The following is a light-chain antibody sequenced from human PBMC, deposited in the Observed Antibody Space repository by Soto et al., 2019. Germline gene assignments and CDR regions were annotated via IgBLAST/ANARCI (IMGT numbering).Light chain of an antibody. CDR3: CSSACRSNVV. V-gene: IGLV2-23*02. CDR1: SGDVGTYNL. CDR2: EVN. Sequence: QSALTQPASVSGSPGQSITISCTGTSGDVGTYNLVSWYQQHPGRAPKLIIFEVNKRPSGVSNRLSGSKSGNTGSLAISGAPVEDEADYHDCSSACRSNVVCGGGTKVSVL. J-gene: IGLJ2*01.